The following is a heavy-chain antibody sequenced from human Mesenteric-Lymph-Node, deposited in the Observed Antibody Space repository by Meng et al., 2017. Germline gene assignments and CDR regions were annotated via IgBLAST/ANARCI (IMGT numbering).Heavy chain of an antibody. V-gene: IGHV5-51*01. CDR1: GYGFTDYY. CDR2: IYPGDSDT. J-gene: IGHJ6*02. CDR3: ASNAGTRFSNYYYGMDV. Sequence: KVSCKGSGYGFTDYYIAWVRQMPGKGLEWMGIIYPGDSDTRYSPSFQGQVTISADKSISTAYLQWSSLKASDTAMYYCASNAGTRFSNYYYGMDVWGQGTTVTVSS. D-gene: IGHD1-1*01.